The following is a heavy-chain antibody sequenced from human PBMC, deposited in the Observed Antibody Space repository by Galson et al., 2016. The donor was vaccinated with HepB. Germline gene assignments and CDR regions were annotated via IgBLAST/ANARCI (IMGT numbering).Heavy chain of an antibody. CDR3: ARDEAVSAILDS. V-gene: IGHV1-2*02. D-gene: IGHD6-19*01. J-gene: IGHJ4*02. Sequence: SVKVSCKASGYTFTAYYMHWVRQAPGQGLEWVGWINPASGDANSAQKFQGRVTMTGDTSINTAYMELSRLTSDDTAVYYCARDEAVSAILDSWGQGTLVTVSS. CDR1: GYTFTAYY. CDR2: INPASGDA.